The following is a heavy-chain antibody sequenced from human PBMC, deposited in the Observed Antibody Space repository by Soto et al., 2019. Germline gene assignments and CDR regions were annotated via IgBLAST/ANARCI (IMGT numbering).Heavy chain of an antibody. CDR3: ARVERTYNFDY. CDR1: AGSISPYY. V-gene: IGHV4-59*01. D-gene: IGHD1-20*01. Sequence: SETLSLTCTVSAGSISPYYWSWIRQPPGKGLEWIGYVYYSGRTNYNPSLKTRVTISVDTSKNQFSLKLNSVTAADTAVYYCARVERTYNFDYWGQGTLVTVSS. J-gene: IGHJ4*02. CDR2: VYYSGRT.